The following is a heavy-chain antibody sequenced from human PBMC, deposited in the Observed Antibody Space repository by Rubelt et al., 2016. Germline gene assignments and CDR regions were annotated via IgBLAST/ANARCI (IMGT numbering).Heavy chain of an antibody. V-gene: IGHV4-34*01. J-gene: IGHJ4*02. CDR2: INHSGST. CDR3: ARAIGEDIVVVPAALYFDY. CDR1: GGSFSGYY. Sequence: QVQLQQWGAGLLKPSETLSLTCAVYGGSFSGYYWSWIRQPPGKGLEWIGEINHSGSTNYNPSLKSLVTLSVDTAKNQFSLKLSSVTAADTAGYYCARAIGEDIVVVPAALYFDYWGQGTLVTVSS. D-gene: IGHD2-2*01.